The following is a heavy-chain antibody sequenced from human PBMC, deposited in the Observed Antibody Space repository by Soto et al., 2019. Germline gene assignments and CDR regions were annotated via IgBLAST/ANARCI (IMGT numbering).Heavy chain of an antibody. CDR2: IWYDGTNK. V-gene: IGHV3-33*01. J-gene: IGHJ2*01. Sequence: QVQLVESGGGVVQPGRSLRLSCATSGFIFSSYGMHWVRQGPGKGLEWVAVIWYDGTNKYYADSVNGRFTISRDDSKNTLYLQMNRLRAEDTAVYYCARGPVTAVTTWGDWYFDLWGRGTLVTVSS. CDR3: ARGPVTAVTTWGDWYFDL. D-gene: IGHD4-17*01. CDR1: GFIFSSYG.